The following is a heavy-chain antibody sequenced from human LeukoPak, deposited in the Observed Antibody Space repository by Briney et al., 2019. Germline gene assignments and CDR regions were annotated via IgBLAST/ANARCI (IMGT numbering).Heavy chain of an antibody. CDR2: INPNTGGT. Sequence: ASVKVSCKASGYTFTGYYIHWVRQAPGQGLEWMGWINPNTGGTNYAQKFQGWVTMTRDTSISTAYMELSRLTSDDTAVYYCARSRGWYDTDYWGQGTLVTVSS. D-gene: IGHD6-19*01. J-gene: IGHJ4*02. CDR1: GYTFTGYY. CDR3: ARSRGWYDTDY. V-gene: IGHV1-2*04.